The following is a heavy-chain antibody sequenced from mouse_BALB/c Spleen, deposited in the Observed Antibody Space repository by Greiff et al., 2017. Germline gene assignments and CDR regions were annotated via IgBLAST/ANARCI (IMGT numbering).Heavy chain of an antibody. CDR1: GYTFTSYT. J-gene: IGHJ2*01. V-gene: IGHV1-4*01. Sequence: QVQLKQSGAELARPGASVKMSCKASGYTFTSYTMHWVKQRPGQGLEWIGYINPSSGYTNYNQKFKDKATLTADKSSSTAYMQLSSLTSEDSAVYYCARSEAGSYFDYWGQGTTLTVSS. D-gene: IGHD4-1*01. CDR2: INPSSGYT. CDR3: ARSEAGSYFDY.